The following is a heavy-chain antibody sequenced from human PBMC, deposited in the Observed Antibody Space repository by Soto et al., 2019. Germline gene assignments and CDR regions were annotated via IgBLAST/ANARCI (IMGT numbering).Heavy chain of an antibody. D-gene: IGHD5-18*01. J-gene: IGHJ3*02. CDR3: ARGIQLWLLKVGDAFDI. V-gene: IGHV3-48*02. CDR2: ISSSSTI. Sequence: GGSLRLSCAASGFTFSSYSMNWVRQAPGKGLEWVSYISSSSTIYYADSVKGRFTISRDNAKNSLYLQMNSLRDEDTAVYYCARGIQLWLLKVGDAFDIWGQGTMVTV. CDR1: GFTFSSYS.